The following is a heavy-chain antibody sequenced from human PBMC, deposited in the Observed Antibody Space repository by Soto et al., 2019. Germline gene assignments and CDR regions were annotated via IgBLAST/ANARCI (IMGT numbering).Heavy chain of an antibody. D-gene: IGHD6-13*01. Sequence: SETLSLTCTVSGGSISNYYWSWIRQPPGKALEWIGNIYYSGSTNYNPSLKSRVTMSVDTSKNQFSLKLSSVTAADTAVYYCARRGAPAGKTIFESWGQGTLVTVSS. V-gene: IGHV4-59*08. CDR2: IYYSGST. CDR3: ARRGAPAGKTIFES. J-gene: IGHJ4*02. CDR1: GGSISNYY.